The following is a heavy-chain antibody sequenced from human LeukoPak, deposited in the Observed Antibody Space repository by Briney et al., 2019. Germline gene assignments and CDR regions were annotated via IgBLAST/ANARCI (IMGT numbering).Heavy chain of an antibody. J-gene: IGHJ4*02. CDR1: GFTFSSYG. CDR2: ISGSGGST. D-gene: IGHD3-22*01. CDR3: AKGTTMIVVVSPFDY. Sequence: GGSLRLSCAASGFTFSSYGMSWVRQAPGKGLEWVSAISGSGGSTYYADSVKGRFTISRDNSKNTLYLQMNSLRAEDTAVYYCAKGTTMIVVVSPFDYWGQGTLVTVPS. V-gene: IGHV3-23*01.